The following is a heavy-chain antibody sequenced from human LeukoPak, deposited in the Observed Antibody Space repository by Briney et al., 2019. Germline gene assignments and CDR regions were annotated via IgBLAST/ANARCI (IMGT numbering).Heavy chain of an antibody. Sequence: ASVKVSCKASGYTFTNYYMHWVRQAPGHGPEWMGIINPSTGTTTYTQKFQGRVTLTRDTSTSTAYLDLSSLTSEDTAVYYCASESKTAFYDDSESQRQYFDYWGQGALVTVSS. CDR3: ASESKTAFYDDSESQRQYFDY. CDR1: GYTFTNYY. D-gene: IGHD3-10*01. V-gene: IGHV1-46*01. J-gene: IGHJ4*02. CDR2: INPSTGTT.